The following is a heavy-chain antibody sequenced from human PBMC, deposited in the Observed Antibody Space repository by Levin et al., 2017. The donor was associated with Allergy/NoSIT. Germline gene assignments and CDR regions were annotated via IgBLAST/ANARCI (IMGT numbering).Heavy chain of an antibody. Sequence: FCAASGFTFTSFWMTWVRQAPGPFLSFFAPLPPSVRSPSSVDSVKGRFTISRDNAKNSVYLQMNSLRVDDTAVYYCAREEGWGYHYGMDVWGQGTTVTVSS. CDR2: LPPSVRSP. CDR1: GFTFTSFW. V-gene: IGHV3-7*01. CDR3: AREEGWGYHYGMDV. J-gene: IGHJ6*02. D-gene: IGHD3-16*02.